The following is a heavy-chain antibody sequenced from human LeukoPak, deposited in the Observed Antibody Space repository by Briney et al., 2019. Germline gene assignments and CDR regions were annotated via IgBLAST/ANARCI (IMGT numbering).Heavy chain of an antibody. D-gene: IGHD2-8*01. J-gene: IGHJ4*02. V-gene: IGHV3-23*01. CDR1: GFTFSSYA. CDR2: ISGSGGST. Sequence: SGGSLRLSCAASGFTFSSYAMSWVRQAPGKGLEWVSAISGSGGSTYYADSVKGRFTISRDNSKNTLYLQMNSLRAEDTAVYYCAKADIVLMVYASTVGSFDYWGQGTLVTVSS. CDR3: AKADIVLMVYASTVGSFDY.